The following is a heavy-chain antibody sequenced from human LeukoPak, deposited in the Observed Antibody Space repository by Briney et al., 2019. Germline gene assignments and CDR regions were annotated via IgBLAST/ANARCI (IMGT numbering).Heavy chain of an antibody. CDR1: GFTFSSYA. CDR2: ISGSGGST. Sequence: GGSLRLSCAASGFTFSSYAMSWVRQAPGKGLEWVSAISGSGGSTYYADFVKGRFTISRDNSKNTLYLQMNSLRAEDTAVYYCAKEVSETIFASKWFDPWGQGTLVTVSS. J-gene: IGHJ5*02. V-gene: IGHV3-23*01. D-gene: IGHD3-3*01. CDR3: AKEVSETIFASKWFDP.